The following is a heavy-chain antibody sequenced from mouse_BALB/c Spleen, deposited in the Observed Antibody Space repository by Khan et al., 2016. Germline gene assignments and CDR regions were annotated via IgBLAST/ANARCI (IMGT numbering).Heavy chain of an antibody. CDR3: ASAIWYLDV. CDR2: INPDSSTT. CDR1: GFDFSRYW. Sequence: EVKLLESGGGLVQPGGSLKLSCAASGFDFSRYWMSWVRQAPGKGLEWIGEINPDSSTTNYTPSLKAKFIIFRDNAKNTPYLQMSKVRSECTALYYCASAIWYLDVCGAGTTVTVS. J-gene: IGHJ1*01. V-gene: IGHV4-1*02. D-gene: IGHD6-1*01.